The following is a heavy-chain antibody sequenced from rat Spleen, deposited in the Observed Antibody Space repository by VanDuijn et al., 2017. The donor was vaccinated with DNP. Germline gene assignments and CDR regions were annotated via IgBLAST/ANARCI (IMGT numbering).Heavy chain of an antibody. CDR1: GFSLTTYT. Sequence: QVQLKESGPGLVQPSQTLTLTCTVAGFSLTTYTVHWVRQPPGKDLEWMGVIWNTGGTHYNSALKSRLSISKDTSKSQVFLKMNSLQTEDTATYYCASWTPGMSWGQGVMVTVSP. CDR3: ASWTPGMS. D-gene: IGHD1-4*01. CDR2: IWNTGGT. J-gene: IGHJ2*01. V-gene: IGHV2-41*01.